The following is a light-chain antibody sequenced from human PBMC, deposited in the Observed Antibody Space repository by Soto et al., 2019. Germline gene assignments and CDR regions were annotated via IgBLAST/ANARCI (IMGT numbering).Light chain of an antibody. CDR1: KLGDKY. CDR3: QAWDSSTADVV. V-gene: IGLV3-1*01. Sequence: SYELTQPPSVSVSPGQTASITCSGDKLGDKYACWYQQKPGQSPVVVIYQDTKRPSGIPERFSGSNSGNTATLTISGTQAMDEADYYCQAWDSSTADVVFGGGTKLTVL. CDR2: QDT. J-gene: IGLJ2*01.